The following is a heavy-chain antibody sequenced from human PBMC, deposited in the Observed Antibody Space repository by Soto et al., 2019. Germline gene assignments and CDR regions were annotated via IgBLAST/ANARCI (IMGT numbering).Heavy chain of an antibody. CDR2: IYYSGST. Sequence: QLQLQESGPGLVKPSETLSLTCTVSSAPVSSSTYTWGWIRQPPGKGLEWIGSIYYSGSTYYNPSHKGRRTVSVYTPRTRFPVKVTSVPAQDPAVYFCARLQGYCIRSGCHGHYSMDVWGQGTTVPVSS. CDR3: ARLQGYCIRSGCHGHYSMDV. J-gene: IGHJ6*02. V-gene: IGHV4-39*01. CDR1: SAPVSSSTYT. D-gene: IGHD2-2*01.